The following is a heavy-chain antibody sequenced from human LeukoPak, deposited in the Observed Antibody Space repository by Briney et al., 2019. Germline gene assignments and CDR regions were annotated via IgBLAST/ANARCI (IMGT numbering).Heavy chain of an antibody. J-gene: IGHJ4*02. CDR3: ARDYGDY. D-gene: IGHD3-10*01. Sequence: GGSLRLSCAASGITVSANYMSWVRQAPGRGLEWVANIKQDGSEKYYAASVRGRFTISRDNAKNSLYLQMNSLRADDTAVYYCARDYGDYWGQGTLVTVSS. CDR1: GITVSANY. V-gene: IGHV3-7*03. CDR2: IKQDGSEK.